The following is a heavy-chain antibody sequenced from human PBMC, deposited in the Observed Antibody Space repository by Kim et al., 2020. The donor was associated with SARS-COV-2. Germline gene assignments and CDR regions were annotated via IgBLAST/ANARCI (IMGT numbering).Heavy chain of an antibody. CDR2: IYYSGST. Sequence: SETLSLTCTVSGGSISSSSYYWGWIRQPPGKGLEWIGSIYYSGSTYYNPSLKSRVTISVDTSKNQFSLKLSSVTAADTAVYYCARQNYYDSSGYHTGGKNFQHWGQGTLVTVSS. J-gene: IGHJ1*01. CDR1: GGSISSSSYY. D-gene: IGHD3-22*01. V-gene: IGHV4-39*01. CDR3: ARQNYYDSSGYHTGGKNFQH.